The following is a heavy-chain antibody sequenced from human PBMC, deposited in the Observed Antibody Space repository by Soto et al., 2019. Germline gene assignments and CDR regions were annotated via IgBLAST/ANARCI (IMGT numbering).Heavy chain of an antibody. Sequence: SQTRSLTCAISGDSVSSNTASWNWIRQSPSRGLEWLGRTYFRSKWYNDYAVSVKSRIIINPDTSNNQFSLQLNSVTPEDTAVYFCAKGDNLGPKTGYAFDPWGQGIMVTVPQ. V-gene: IGHV6-1*01. CDR2: TYFRSKWYN. CDR3: AKGDNLGPKTGYAFDP. CDR1: GDSVSSNTAS. D-gene: IGHD2-2*01. J-gene: IGHJ5*02.